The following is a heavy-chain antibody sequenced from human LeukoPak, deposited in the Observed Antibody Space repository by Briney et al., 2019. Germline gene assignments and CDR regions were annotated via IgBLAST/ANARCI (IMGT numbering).Heavy chain of an antibody. J-gene: IGHJ4*02. CDR3: ARHSGIAVAGIFDY. Sequence: PSETLSLTCAVYGGSFSGYYWSWIRQPPGKGLEWIGEINHSGSTNYNPSLKSRVTISVDTSKNQFSLKLSSVTAADTAVYYCARHSGIAVAGIFDYWGQGTLVTVSS. CDR1: GGSFSGYY. V-gene: IGHV4-34*01. D-gene: IGHD6-19*01. CDR2: INHSGST.